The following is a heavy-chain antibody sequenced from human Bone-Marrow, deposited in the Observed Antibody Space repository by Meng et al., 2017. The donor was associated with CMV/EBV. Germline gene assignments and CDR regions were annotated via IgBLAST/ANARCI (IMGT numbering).Heavy chain of an antibody. CDR3: AKDKQLASFDY. J-gene: IGHJ4*02. D-gene: IGHD6-13*01. CDR2: IRYDGSNK. CDR1: GFTFSSYS. Sequence: GESLKISCAASGFTFSSYSMHWVRQAPGKGLEWVAFIRYDGSNKYYADSVKGRFTISRDNSKNTLYLQMNSLRAEDTAVYYCAKDKQLASFDYWGQGKLVNVSS. V-gene: IGHV3-30*02.